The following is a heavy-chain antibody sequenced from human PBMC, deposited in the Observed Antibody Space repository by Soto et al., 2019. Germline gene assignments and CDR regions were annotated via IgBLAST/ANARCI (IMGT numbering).Heavy chain of an antibody. CDR1: GFSFGSYA. CDR3: ARWSYLDY. J-gene: IGHJ4*02. D-gene: IGHD3-3*01. Sequence: VGSLRLSCAASGFSFGSYALSWVRQAPGKGLEWVSTISGSDGKTFYADSVKGRFSISRDTSQSTLYLQMNSLRANDTAMYYCARWSYLDYWGQGTRVTVSS. CDR2: ISGSDGKT. V-gene: IGHV3-23*01.